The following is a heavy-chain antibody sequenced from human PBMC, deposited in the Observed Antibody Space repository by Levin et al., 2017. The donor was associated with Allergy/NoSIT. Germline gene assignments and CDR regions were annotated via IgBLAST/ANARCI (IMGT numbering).Heavy chain of an antibody. D-gene: IGHD6-6*01. CDR3: ASGRIAARPRYFDY. CDR1: GGSFSGYY. V-gene: IGHV4-34*01. CDR2: INHSGST. Sequence: SQTLSLTCAVYGGSFSGYYWSWIRQPPGKGLEWIGEINHSGSTNYNPSLKSRVTISVDTSKNQFSLKLSSVTAADTAVYYCASGRIAARPRYFDYWGQGTLVTVSS. J-gene: IGHJ4*02.